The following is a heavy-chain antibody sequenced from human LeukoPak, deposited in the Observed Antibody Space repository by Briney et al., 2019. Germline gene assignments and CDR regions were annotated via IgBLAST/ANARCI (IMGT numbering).Heavy chain of an antibody. V-gene: IGHV4-4*07. Sequence: SETLSHTCAVSGVSISSYYWSWIRQPAGKGLEWIGRIYTSGSTSYNPSLKSRVTMSVDTAKNQFSLKLSSVTAADTAVYYGARAYSSSSGIDYWGQGTLVTVSS. D-gene: IGHD6-6*01. J-gene: IGHJ4*02. CDR3: ARAYSSSSGIDY. CDR1: GVSISSYY. CDR2: IYTSGST.